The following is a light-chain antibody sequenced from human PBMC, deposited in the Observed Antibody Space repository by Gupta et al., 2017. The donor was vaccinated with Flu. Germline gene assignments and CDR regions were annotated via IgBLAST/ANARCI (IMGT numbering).Light chain of an antibody. Sequence: DIQMTQSPSSLSASVGDRVIITCRASPSIARHLNWYQQKPGEAPNLLIFGTSTLQSGVPSRFSGSGSETEFTLTIDGLQPEDCATFYCQQSHSTPPTFGQGTNVETK. CDR1: PSIARH. CDR3: QQSHSTPPT. V-gene: IGKV1-39*01. CDR2: GTS. J-gene: IGKJ1*01.